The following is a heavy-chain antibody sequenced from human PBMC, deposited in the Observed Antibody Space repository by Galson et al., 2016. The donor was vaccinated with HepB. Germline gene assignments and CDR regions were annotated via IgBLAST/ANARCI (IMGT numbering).Heavy chain of an antibody. J-gene: IGHJ6*02. CDR2: INPNSGGT. D-gene: IGHD3-16*02. Sequence: PGQGLEWMGWINPNSGGTRYEQNFQGRVTVTRDTSINTAYVELNMLTYDDTAVYYCARESRSNGRRTQSMDVWGQGTTVTVSS. CDR3: ARESRSNGRRTQSMDV. V-gene: IGHV1-2*02.